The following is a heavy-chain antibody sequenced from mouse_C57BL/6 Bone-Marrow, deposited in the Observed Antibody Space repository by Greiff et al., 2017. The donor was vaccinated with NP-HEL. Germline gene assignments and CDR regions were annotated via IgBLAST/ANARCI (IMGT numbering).Heavy chain of an antibody. CDR1: GYTFTSYW. J-gene: IGHJ3*01. CDR3: ANEGQGAWFAY. V-gene: IGHV1-69*01. Sequence: VQLQQPGAELVMPGASVKLSCKASGYTFTSYWMHWVKQRPGQGLEWIGEIDPSDSYTNYNQKFKGKSTLTVDKSSSTAYMQLSSLTSEDSAVYYCANEGQGAWFAYWGQGTLVTVSA. CDR2: IDPSDSYT. D-gene: IGHD3-3*01.